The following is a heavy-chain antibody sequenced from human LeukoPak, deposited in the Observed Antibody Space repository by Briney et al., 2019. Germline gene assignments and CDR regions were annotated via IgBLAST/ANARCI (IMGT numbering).Heavy chain of an antibody. CDR1: GGSFSGYY. Sequence: SETLSLTCAVYGGSFSGYYWSWIRQPPGKGLEWIGEINHSGSTNYNPSLKSRVTISVDTSKNQFSLKLSSVTAADTAVYYCARTTVDILTGYYTGYFDYWGQGTLVTVSS. CDR3: ARTTVDILTGYYTGYFDY. J-gene: IGHJ4*02. D-gene: IGHD3-9*01. V-gene: IGHV4-34*01. CDR2: INHSGST.